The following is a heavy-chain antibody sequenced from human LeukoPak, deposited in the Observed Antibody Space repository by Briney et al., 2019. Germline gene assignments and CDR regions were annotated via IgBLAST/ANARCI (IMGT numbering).Heavy chain of an antibody. Sequence: GGSLRLSCAASGFTFSSYAMNWVRQAPGKGLEWISISGSGGDTYYADSVKGRFTISRDNSKNTLYLQMNSLRAEDTAVYYCAKARGATYGTYYFDYWGQGTLVTVSS. CDR3: AKARGATYGTYYFDY. CDR2: ISGSGGDT. J-gene: IGHJ4*02. V-gene: IGHV3-23*01. CDR1: GFTFSSYA. D-gene: IGHD4/OR15-4a*01.